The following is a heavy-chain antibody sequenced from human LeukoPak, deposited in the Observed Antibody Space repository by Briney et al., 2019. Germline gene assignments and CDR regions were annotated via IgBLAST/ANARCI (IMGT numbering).Heavy chain of an antibody. CDR2: ISKDGSSA. V-gene: IGHV3-74*01. Sequence: GGSLRLSCAASGFTFSSHWIHWVRQAPGRGLVWVSRISKDGSSAYFADSVKGRFTISRDNAKNTLYLQMNSLRVEDTAVYYCARDYHYGQADYWGQGTLVTVSS. J-gene: IGHJ4*02. CDR3: ARDYHYGQADY. CDR1: GFTFSSHW. D-gene: IGHD4-17*01.